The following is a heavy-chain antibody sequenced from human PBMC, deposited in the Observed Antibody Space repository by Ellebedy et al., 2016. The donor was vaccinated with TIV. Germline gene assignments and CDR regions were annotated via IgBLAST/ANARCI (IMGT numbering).Heavy chain of an antibody. CDR1: GFTFSDYA. CDR3: ARFEYDDAFDI. Sequence: GESLKISCAASGFTFSDYAMSWVRQAPGKGLEWVSVIYSGGSTYYADSVKGRFTISRHNSKNTLYLQMNSLRAEDTAVYYCARFEYDDAFDIWGQGTMVTVSS. V-gene: IGHV3-53*04. J-gene: IGHJ3*02. D-gene: IGHD2/OR15-2a*01. CDR2: IYSGGST.